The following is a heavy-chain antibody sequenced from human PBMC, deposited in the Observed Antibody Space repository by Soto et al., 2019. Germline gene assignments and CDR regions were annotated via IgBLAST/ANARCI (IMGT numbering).Heavy chain of an antibody. CDR2: IYYDGSNR. J-gene: IGHJ4*01. D-gene: IGHD2-8*01. V-gene: IGHV3-33*01. Sequence: GGALRLSCAASGFTFGTYAMHWVPPAPGKGLEWVAVIYYDGSNRYYGDAVKGRFTISRDNSKSTLYLQMSSLRAEDTAVYYCARAFCTNGVCYYFFDYWGHGTLVTVSS. CDR3: ARAFCTNGVCYYFFDY. CDR1: GFTFGTYA.